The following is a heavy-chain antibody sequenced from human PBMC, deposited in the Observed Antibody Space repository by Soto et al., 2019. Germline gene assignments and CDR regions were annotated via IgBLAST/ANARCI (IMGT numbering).Heavy chain of an antibody. J-gene: IGHJ5*02. D-gene: IGHD5-12*01. Sequence: QVQLQESGPGLVKPSQTLSLTCTVSGGSISSGGYYWSWIRQHPGKGLEWIGYIYYSGSTYYNPSLKSRVTIAVDTSKNQFSLKLSSVTAADTAVYYCARDRAVEMATSNWSDPWGQGTLVTVSS. V-gene: IGHV4-31*03. CDR2: IYYSGST. CDR1: GGSISSGGYY. CDR3: ARDRAVEMATSNWSDP.